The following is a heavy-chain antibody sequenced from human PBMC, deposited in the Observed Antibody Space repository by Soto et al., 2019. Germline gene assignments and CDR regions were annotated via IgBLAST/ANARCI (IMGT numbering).Heavy chain of an antibody. CDR3: AKGGGSGVGCGWFDP. Sequence: EVQLLESGGGLVQPGGSLRLSCAASGFTFSDYAMNWVRQAPGKGLEWVSGISGSGGDTYYADSVNGRFTISRDNSKNPLYLQMRSRRAEDTAVYLCAKGGGSGVGCGWFDPWGQGTLVTVSS. J-gene: IGHJ5*02. CDR1: GFTFSDYA. CDR2: ISGSGGDT. D-gene: IGHD2-8*02. V-gene: IGHV3-23*01.